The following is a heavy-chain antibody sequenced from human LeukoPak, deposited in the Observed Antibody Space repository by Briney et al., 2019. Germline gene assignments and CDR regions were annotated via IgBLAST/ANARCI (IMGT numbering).Heavy chain of an antibody. CDR3: ARARITVAGKILYDY. V-gene: IGHV4-39*01. Sequence: SETLSLTCTVSGGSIRSSYYYWGWIRQPPGKGLEWIGSIYDSGSTYYNPSLKSRVTISVDTSKNQFSLKLNSVTAADTAVYYCARARITVAGKILYDYWGQGTLVTVSS. D-gene: IGHD6-19*01. CDR1: GGSIRSSYYY. CDR2: IYDSGST. J-gene: IGHJ4*02.